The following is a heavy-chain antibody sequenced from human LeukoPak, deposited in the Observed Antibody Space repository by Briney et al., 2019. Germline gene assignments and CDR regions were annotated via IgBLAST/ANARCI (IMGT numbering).Heavy chain of an antibody. V-gene: IGHV3-21*01. CDR2: ISSSSSYI. Sequence: PGGSLRLSCAASGFTFSSYSMNWVRQAPGKGLEWVSSISSSSSYIYYADSVKGRFTISRDNAKNSLYLQMNSLRAEDTAVYYCARQNRYCSGGSCYVAFDIWGQGTMVTVPS. D-gene: IGHD2-15*01. CDR1: GFTFSSYS. CDR3: ARQNRYCSGGSCYVAFDI. J-gene: IGHJ3*02.